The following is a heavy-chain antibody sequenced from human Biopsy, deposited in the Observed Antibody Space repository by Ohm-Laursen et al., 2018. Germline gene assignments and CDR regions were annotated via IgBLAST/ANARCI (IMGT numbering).Heavy chain of an antibody. D-gene: IGHD5/OR15-5a*01. J-gene: IGHJ4*02. CDR3: ARHFESTAIFDY. CDR1: GDSIKNDA. Sequence: TLSLTCIVSGDSIKNDAWSWIRQFPGKGLEWLGYMLHSGHSDYNPSLERRLTLSIDASKNQISLNLSSVTAADTAIYYCARHFESTAIFDYWGQGALITVSS. CDR2: MLHSGHS. V-gene: IGHV4-59*08.